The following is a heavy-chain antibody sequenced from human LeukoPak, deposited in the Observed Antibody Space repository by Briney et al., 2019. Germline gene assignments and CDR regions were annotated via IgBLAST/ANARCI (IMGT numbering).Heavy chain of an antibody. CDR2: ISGSGGST. Sequence: GGSLRLSCAASGFTFSSYAMSWVRQAPGKGLEWVSAISGSGGSTYYADSVKGRFTISRDNSENTLYLQMNSLRAEDTAVYYCAKDYGQWLVQEAFDIWGQGTMVTVSS. V-gene: IGHV3-23*01. D-gene: IGHD6-19*01. CDR3: AKDYGQWLVQEAFDI. CDR1: GFTFSSYA. J-gene: IGHJ3*02.